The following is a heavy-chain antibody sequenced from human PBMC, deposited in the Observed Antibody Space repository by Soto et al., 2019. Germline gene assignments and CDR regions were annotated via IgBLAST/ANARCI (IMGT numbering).Heavy chain of an antibody. V-gene: IGHV3-33*01. CDR2: IWYDGSNK. D-gene: IGHD2-8*01. CDR1: GFTFSSYG. CDR3: ARESFSRMVYNWFDP. J-gene: IGHJ5*02. Sequence: GGSLRLSCAASGFTFSSYGMHWVRQAPGKGLEWVAVIWYDGSNKYYADSVKGRFTISRDNSKNTLYLQMNSLRAEDTAVYYCARESFSRMVYNWFDPWGQGTLVTVSS.